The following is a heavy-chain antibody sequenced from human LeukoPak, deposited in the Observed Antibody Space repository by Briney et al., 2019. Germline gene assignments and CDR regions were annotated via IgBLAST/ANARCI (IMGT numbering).Heavy chain of an antibody. CDR1: GGSISRYY. V-gene: IGHV4-59*08. J-gene: IGHJ4*02. Sequence: PSETLSLTCTVSGGSISRYYWSWIRQPPGKGLEWIGYIYYSGSTNYNPSLKSRVTISVDTSKNQSSLKLSSVTAADTAVYYCARHEYYDSSGYYDYWGQGTLVTVSS. CDR3: ARHEYYDSSGYYDY. CDR2: IYYSGST. D-gene: IGHD3-22*01.